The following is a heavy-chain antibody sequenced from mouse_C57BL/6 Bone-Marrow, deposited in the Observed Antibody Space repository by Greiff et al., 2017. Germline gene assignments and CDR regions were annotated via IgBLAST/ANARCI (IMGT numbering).Heavy chain of an antibody. CDR1: GYAISSSW. CDR3: ARGTYYFGYRYFDF. CDR2: IYPGDGDT. D-gene: IGHD2-14*01. J-gene: IGHJ2*01. Sequence: VQLQQSGPELVKPGASVKISCKASGYAISSSWMNWVKQRPGKGLEWIGRIYPGDGDTNYNGKFKGKATLTADKSSSTAYMQLSSLTSEDSAVFFCARGTYYFGYRYFDFWGQGTTVTVSS. V-gene: IGHV1-82*01.